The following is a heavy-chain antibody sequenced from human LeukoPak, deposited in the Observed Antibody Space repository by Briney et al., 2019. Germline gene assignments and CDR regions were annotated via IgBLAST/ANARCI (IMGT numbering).Heavy chain of an antibody. D-gene: IGHD3-22*01. V-gene: IGHV4-4*02. CDR3: ARSITMIVVVFNY. Sequence: SETLSLTCAVSGGSISSSNLWSWVRQPPGKGLEWIGEIYHSGSTNYNPSLKSRVTISVDTSKNQFSLKLSSVTAADTAVYYCARSITMIVVVFNYWGQGTLVTVSS. CDR1: GGSISSSNL. CDR2: IYHSGST. J-gene: IGHJ4*02.